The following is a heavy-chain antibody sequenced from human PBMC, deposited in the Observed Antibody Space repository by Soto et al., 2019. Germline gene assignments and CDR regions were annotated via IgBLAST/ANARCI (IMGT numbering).Heavy chain of an antibody. Sequence: VQLVQSGAEVKKPGSSVKVSCKASGGTFSSYAISWVRQAPGQGLEWMGGIIPIFGTANYAQKFQGRVTITADESTSTAYMELSSLRSEDTAVYYCARAPHYYDSSGYYTDYGMDVWGQGTTVTVSS. CDR3: ARAPHYYDSSGYYTDYGMDV. CDR2: IIPIFGTA. CDR1: GGTFSSYA. J-gene: IGHJ6*02. D-gene: IGHD3-22*01. V-gene: IGHV1-69*01.